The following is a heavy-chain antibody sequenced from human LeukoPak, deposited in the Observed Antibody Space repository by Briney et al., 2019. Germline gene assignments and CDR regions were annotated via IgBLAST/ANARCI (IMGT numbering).Heavy chain of an antibody. Sequence: LSGGSLRLSCAASGFTFSSYGMTWVRQAPGKGLEWVSYISSSSSTIYYADSVKGRFTISRDNAKNSLYLQMNSLRAGDTAVYYCARDLGSGGSCYQCNWFDPWGQGTLVTVSS. D-gene: IGHD2-15*01. J-gene: IGHJ5*02. CDR2: ISSSSSTI. CDR3: ARDLGSGGSCYQCNWFDP. V-gene: IGHV3-48*01. CDR1: GFTFSSYG.